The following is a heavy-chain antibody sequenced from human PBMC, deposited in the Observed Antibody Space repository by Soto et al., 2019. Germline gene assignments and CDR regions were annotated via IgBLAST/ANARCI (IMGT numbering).Heavy chain of an antibody. CDR1: GGSISSSSYY. Sequence: PSETLSLTCTVSGGSISSSSYYWGWIRQPPGKGLEWIGSIYYSGSTYYNPSLKSRVTISVDTSKNQFSLKLSSVTAADTAVDYCARLGGNYDFWSGYYTWKYYFDYWGQGTLVTVSS. D-gene: IGHD3-3*01. CDR3: ARLGGNYDFWSGYYTWKYYFDY. CDR2: IYYSGST. J-gene: IGHJ4*02. V-gene: IGHV4-39*01.